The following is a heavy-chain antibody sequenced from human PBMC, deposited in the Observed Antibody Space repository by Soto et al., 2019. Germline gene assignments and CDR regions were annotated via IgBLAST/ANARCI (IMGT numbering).Heavy chain of an antibody. CDR1: GFSFSSYS. D-gene: IGHD2-2*01. J-gene: IGHJ6*02. V-gene: IGHV3-48*01. Sequence: GGSLRLSCAASGFSFSSYSMNWVRQAPGKGLEWVSYISSSSSTIYYVDSVKGRFTISRDNAKNSLFLQMNSLRAEDTAVYYCALVPAAHGHYGMYVWGQGTTVTVSS. CDR2: ISSSSSTI. CDR3: ALVPAAHGHYGMYV.